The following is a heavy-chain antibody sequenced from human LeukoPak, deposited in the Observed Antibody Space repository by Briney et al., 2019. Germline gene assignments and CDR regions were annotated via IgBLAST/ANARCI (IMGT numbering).Heavy chain of an antibody. CDR1: GFTFSSYA. V-gene: IGHV3-30*18. Sequence: GTSLRLSCAASGFTFSSYAMHWVRQAPGKGLEWVAVISYDETNKYYADSVKGRFTISRDNSKNTLYLQMNSLRAEDTAVYYCAKDYSVSGTYNWFDPWGQGTLVTVSS. CDR3: AKDYSVSGTYNWFDP. CDR2: ISYDETNK. D-gene: IGHD3-10*01. J-gene: IGHJ5*02.